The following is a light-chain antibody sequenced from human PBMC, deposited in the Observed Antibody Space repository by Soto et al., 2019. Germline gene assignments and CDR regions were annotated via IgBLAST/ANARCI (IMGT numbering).Light chain of an antibody. J-gene: IGKJ4*01. V-gene: IGKV3-20*01. CDR1: QSVSGNY. CDR2: GAS. Sequence: ENVLTQSPGTLSLSPGERATLSCRASQSVSGNYLAWYQHKPGQAPRLLLYGASSRATGIADRFSGSGSGTDFTLTISRLEPEDFAVYYCHQYGSSPLPGGSPLPFGGGTKVEIK. CDR3: HQYGSSPLPGGSPLP.